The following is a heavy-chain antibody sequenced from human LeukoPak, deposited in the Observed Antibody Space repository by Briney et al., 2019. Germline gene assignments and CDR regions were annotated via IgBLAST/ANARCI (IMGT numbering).Heavy chain of an antibody. V-gene: IGHV4-4*07. CDR2: IYSSGTT. CDR3: TRDIVLPTAYWYFDL. J-gene: IGHJ2*01. CDR1: GGFISSYY. D-gene: IGHD2-2*01. Sequence: SETLSLTCSVSGGFISSYYWSWIRQPAGRGLEWIGRIYSSGTTNYSPSLKSRVTMSVDTSKNQFSLRLSSVTAADTAVYFCTRDIVLPTAYWYFDLWGRGTLVTVSS.